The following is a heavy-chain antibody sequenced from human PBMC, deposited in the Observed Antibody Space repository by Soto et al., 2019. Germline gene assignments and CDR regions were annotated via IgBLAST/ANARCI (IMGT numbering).Heavy chain of an antibody. CDR2: ISYDGSNK. V-gene: IGHV3-30-3*01. CDR3: ARGDREDIAVVVGARPGEYGVDV. J-gene: IGHJ6*01. Sequence: QVQLVESGGGVVQPGRSLRLSCAASGFTFSSYAMHLVRQSPGKGLECVAVISYDGSNKFYRDSVKGRFTISRDNSKNTLYLQINSLRSEDTAVYYCARGDREDIAVVVGARPGEYGVDVWGQGTTGTVSA. D-gene: IGHD2-15*01. CDR1: GFTFSSYA.